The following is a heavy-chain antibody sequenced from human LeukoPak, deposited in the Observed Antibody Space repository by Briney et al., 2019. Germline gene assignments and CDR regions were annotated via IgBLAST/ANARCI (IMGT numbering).Heavy chain of an antibody. CDR3: ARAVAGTYWFDP. V-gene: IGHV1-3*03. D-gene: IGHD6-19*01. J-gene: IGHJ5*02. CDR2: INAGNGNT. CDR1: GYTFTSYA. Sequence: ASVKVSCKASGYTFTSYAMHWVRQAPGQRLEWMGWINAGNGNTKYSQESQGRVTITRDTSASTAYMELSSLRSEDMAVYYCARAVAGTYWFDPWGQGTLVTVSS.